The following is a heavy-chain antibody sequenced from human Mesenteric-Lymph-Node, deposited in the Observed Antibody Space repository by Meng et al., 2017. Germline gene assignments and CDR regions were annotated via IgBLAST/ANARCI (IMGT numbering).Heavy chain of an antibody. D-gene: IGHD3-10*01. CDR1: GFTFSSYE. Sequence: GGSLRLSCAASGFTFSSYEMNWVRQAPGKGLEWVSYISSRGRAIYYADSVKGRFTISRDNAKNSLYLKMSSLRAEDTAVYYCARDPSGGTYFDYWGQGALVTVSS. J-gene: IGHJ4*02. CDR2: ISSRGRAI. V-gene: IGHV3-48*03. CDR3: ARDPSGGTYFDY.